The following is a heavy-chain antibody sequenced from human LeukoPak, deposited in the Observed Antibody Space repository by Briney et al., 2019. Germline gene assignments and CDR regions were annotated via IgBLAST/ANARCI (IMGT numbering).Heavy chain of an antibody. CDR2: IYSGGST. CDR1: GFTVSSSY. J-gene: IGHJ1*01. CDR3: ARGDYYGSGSYYSPLFQH. V-gene: IGHV3-53*01. Sequence: PGGSLRLSCAASGFTVSSSYMSWVRQAPGKGLEWVSVIYSGGSTYYADSVKGRFTISRDNSKNTLYLQMNSLRAEDTAVYYCARGDYYGSGSYYSPLFQHWGQGTLVTVSS. D-gene: IGHD3-10*01.